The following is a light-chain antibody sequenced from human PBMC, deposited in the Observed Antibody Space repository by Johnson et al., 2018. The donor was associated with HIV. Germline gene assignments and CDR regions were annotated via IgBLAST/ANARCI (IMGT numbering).Light chain of an antibody. CDR3: GTWDSSLSFYV. Sequence: QSVLTQPPSVSAAPGQKVTISCSGSSSNIGSNYVSWYQQLPGTAPKLLICENDKRPSGIPDRFSGSKSGTSATLGITGLQTGDEADYYCGTWDSSLSFYVFGTVTKVTVL. CDR2: END. J-gene: IGLJ1*01. V-gene: IGLV1-51*02. CDR1: SSNIGSNY.